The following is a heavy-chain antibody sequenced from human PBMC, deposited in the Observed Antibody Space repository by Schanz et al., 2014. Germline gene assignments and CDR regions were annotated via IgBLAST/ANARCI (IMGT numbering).Heavy chain of an antibody. D-gene: IGHD3-3*01. CDR2: IYYSGTP. CDR1: GDSISSSGYY. CDR3: ARDRGYDFSFDP. V-gene: IGHV4-39*02. J-gene: IGHJ5*02. Sequence: QVQLQASGPGLVKPSETLSLTCTVSGDSISSSGYYWGWVRQPPGKELEWIGTIYYSGTPYYNPSLSGRVTMSVDTSKNHFSLKLSSVTAADTAVYYCARDRGYDFSFDPWGQGTLVTVSS.